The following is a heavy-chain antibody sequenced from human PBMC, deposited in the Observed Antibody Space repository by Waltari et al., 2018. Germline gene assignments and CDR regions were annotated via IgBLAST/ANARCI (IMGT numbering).Heavy chain of an antibody. Sequence: QLQLQESGPGLVKPSETLSLTCTVSGGSISSSNYYGGWIRQPPGKGLEGIGSIYYSGSTYYNPSLKSRVTISVDTSKNQFYLKLNSVTAADTAVHYCARSGYYDSSGYYWWFDPWGQGTLVTVSS. CDR3: ARSGYYDSSGYYWWFDP. D-gene: IGHD3-22*01. V-gene: IGHV4-39*01. CDR2: IYYSGST. J-gene: IGHJ5*02. CDR1: GGSISSSNYY.